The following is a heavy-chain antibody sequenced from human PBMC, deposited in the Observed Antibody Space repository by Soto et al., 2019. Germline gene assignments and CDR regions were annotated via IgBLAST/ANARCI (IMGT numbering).Heavy chain of an antibody. V-gene: IGHV4-59*01. CDR1: GGSISIYY. D-gene: IGHD3-10*01. CDR2: IYYSGST. CDR3: AREYMVRGIGYFDY. J-gene: IGHJ4*02. Sequence: SETLSLTCTVCGGSISIYYWSWIRQPPGKGLEWIGYIYYSGSTNYNPSLKSRVTISVDTSKNQFSLKLSSVTAADTAVYYCAREYMVRGIGYFDYWGQGTLVTVSS.